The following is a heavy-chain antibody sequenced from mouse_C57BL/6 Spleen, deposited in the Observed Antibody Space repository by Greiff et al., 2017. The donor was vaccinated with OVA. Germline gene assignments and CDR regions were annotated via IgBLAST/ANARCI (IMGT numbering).Heavy chain of an antibody. CDR2: IYPGSGST. CDR1: GYTFTSYW. CDR3: ARGDGNYVDYAMDY. Sequence: VQGVESGAELVKPGASVKMSCKASGYTFTSYWITWVKQRPGQGLEWIGDIYPGSGSTNYNEKFKSKATLTVDTSSSTAYMQLSSLTSEDSAVYYCARGDGNYVDYAMDYWGQGTSVTVSS. V-gene: IGHV1-55*01. D-gene: IGHD2-1*01. J-gene: IGHJ4*01.